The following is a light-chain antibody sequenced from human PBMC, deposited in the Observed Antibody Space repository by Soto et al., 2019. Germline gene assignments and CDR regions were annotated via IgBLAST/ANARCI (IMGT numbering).Light chain of an antibody. V-gene: IGLV2-8*01. CDR3: SSYAGSSNLGV. CDR2: EVS. Sequence: QSALTQPPSASGSPGHSVTISCTGTSSDVGGYNYVSWYRQHPGKAPKLIIYEVSKRPSGVPDRFSGYKSGNTASLTVSGLHAEDEADYSCSSYAGSSNLGVFGGGTKLTVL. CDR1: SSDVGGYNY. J-gene: IGLJ2*01.